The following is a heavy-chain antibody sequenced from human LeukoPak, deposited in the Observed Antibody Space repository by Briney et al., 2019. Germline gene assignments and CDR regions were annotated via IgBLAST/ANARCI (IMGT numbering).Heavy chain of an antibody. CDR2: ISSSSSYT. V-gene: IGHV3-11*06. D-gene: IGHD3-3*01. CDR1: GFTFSDYY. J-gene: IGHJ3*02. CDR3: ASTIFGVVTHDAFDI. Sequence: KTGESLRLSCAASGFTFSDYYMSWIRQAPGKGLEWVSYISSSSSYTNYADSVKGRFTISRDNAKNSLYLQMNSLRAEDTAVYYCASTIFGVVTHDAFDIWGQGTMVTVS.